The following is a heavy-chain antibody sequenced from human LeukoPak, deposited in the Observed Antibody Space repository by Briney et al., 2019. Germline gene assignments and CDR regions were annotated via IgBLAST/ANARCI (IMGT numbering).Heavy chain of an antibody. J-gene: IGHJ4*02. CDR1: GFTFSSYS. Sequence: GGSLRLSCAASGFTFSSYSMNCVRQAPGKGLEWVSSISGSSSYIYYADSVKGRFTISRDNAKNSLYLQMNSLRAEDTAVYYCARGCGWYYYFDYWGQGTLVTVSS. V-gene: IGHV3-21*01. CDR3: ARGCGWYYYFDY. CDR2: ISGSSSYI. D-gene: IGHD6-19*01.